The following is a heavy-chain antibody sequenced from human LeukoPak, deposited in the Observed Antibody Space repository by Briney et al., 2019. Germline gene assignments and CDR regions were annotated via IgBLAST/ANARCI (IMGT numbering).Heavy chain of an antibody. J-gene: IGHJ4*02. CDR2: SYYSGST. CDR3: ARAGGGYSFDY. D-gene: IGHD5-18*01. CDR1: GCSISTYY. Sequence: SETLSLTCTVSGCSISTYYWSWIRQPPGKGLEWIGYSYYSGSTTHNPSLQSRVTISVDTSRNQFSLKLTSVTAADTAVYYCARAGGGYSFDYWGQGTLVTVSS. V-gene: IGHV4-59*01.